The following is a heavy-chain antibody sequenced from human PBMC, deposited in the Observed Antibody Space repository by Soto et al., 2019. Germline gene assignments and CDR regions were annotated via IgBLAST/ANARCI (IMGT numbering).Heavy chain of an antibody. CDR3: VRDRSGSSSPLYSMDV. Sequence: GGSLRLSCAASGFTLSRYWISWVRQVPGKGLEWVANIKQDGSEKYYVDSVKGRFTISRDNAKNSLYLQMNSPRAEDTAVYYCVRDRSGSSSPLYSMDVWGQGTTVTVSS. CDR2: IKQDGSEK. J-gene: IGHJ6*02. CDR1: GFTLSRYW. D-gene: IGHD2-15*01. V-gene: IGHV3-7*05.